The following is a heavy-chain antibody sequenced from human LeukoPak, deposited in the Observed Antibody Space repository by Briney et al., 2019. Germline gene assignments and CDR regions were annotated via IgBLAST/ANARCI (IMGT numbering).Heavy chain of an antibody. CDR2: INTDGRIT. CDR1: GFAFNTNW. D-gene: IGHD4-17*01. Sequence: GGSLRLSCVASGFAFNTNWMHWVRQAPGKGLVWVTRINTDGRITNYADSVKGRFTISRDNAKSTLYLQMNSLRAEDTAVYYCARDGIRDYGDFSYWGQGTLVTVSS. CDR3: ARDGIRDYGDFSY. V-gene: IGHV3-74*01. J-gene: IGHJ4*02.